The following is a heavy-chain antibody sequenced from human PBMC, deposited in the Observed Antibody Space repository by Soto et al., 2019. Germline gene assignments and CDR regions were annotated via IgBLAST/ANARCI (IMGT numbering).Heavy chain of an antibody. CDR2: VNGSGAGT. Sequence: DVQLLESGGGLVQPGGSLRISCAASGFTFSSYAMSWVRQAPGKGLEWVATVNGSGAGTYYADAVKGRFTISRDNSKNTMYLQMNSLGAEDTAVYYCAKCVIGYYWYFDYWGQGTLVTVSS. J-gene: IGHJ4*02. CDR1: GFTFSSYA. V-gene: IGHV3-23*01. D-gene: IGHD3-3*01. CDR3: AKCVIGYYWYFDY.